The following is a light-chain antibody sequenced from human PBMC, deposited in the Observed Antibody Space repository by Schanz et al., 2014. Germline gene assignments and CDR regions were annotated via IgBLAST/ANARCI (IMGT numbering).Light chain of an antibody. V-gene: IGLV2-23*01. J-gene: IGLJ3*02. CDR1: SSDVGSYKL. CDR3: CSYAGSSTWV. CDR2: EGS. Sequence: QSALAQPASVSGSPGQSITISCTGTSSDVGSYKLVSWYQHHPGKAPKLMIYEGSKRPSGVSNRFSGSKSGNTASLTISGLQAEDEADYYCCSYAGSSTWVFGGGTKLTVL.